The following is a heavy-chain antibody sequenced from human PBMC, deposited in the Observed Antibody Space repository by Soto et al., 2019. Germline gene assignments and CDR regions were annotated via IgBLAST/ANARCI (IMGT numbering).Heavy chain of an antibody. CDR3: TTGAVFIFAMYSSSSGSVDY. D-gene: IGHD6-6*01. J-gene: IGHJ4*02. Sequence: EVQLVESGGGLVKPGGSLRLSCAASGFTFSNAWMSWVRQAPGKGLEWVGRIKSKTDGGTTDYAAPVKGRFTISRDDSKNTLYLKMNSLKTEDTAVYYCTTGAVFIFAMYSSSSGSVDYWGQGTLVTVSS. CDR2: IKSKTDGGTT. CDR1: GFTFSNAW. V-gene: IGHV3-15*01.